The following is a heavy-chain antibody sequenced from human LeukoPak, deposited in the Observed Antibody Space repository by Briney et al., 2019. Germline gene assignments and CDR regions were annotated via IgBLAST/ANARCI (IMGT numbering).Heavy chain of an antibody. V-gene: IGHV4-59*01. Sequence: SETLSLTCTVSGGSINSYYWSWIRQPPGKGLEWIGYIYYSGSTNYNPSLKSRVTISRDTSKNQFSLKLRSVTAADTAVYYCTSGGMVSGDYWGHGTMVTVSS. CDR1: GGSINSYY. D-gene: IGHD2-8*01. CDR2: IYYSGST. CDR3: TSGGMVSGDY. J-gene: IGHJ4*01.